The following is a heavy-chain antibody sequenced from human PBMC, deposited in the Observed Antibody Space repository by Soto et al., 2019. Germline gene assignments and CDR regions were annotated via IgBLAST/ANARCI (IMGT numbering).Heavy chain of an antibody. CDR1: GGTFSSYA. Sequence: QVQLVQSGAEVQKPGSSVKVSCKASGGTFSSYAISWVRQAPGQGLEWMGGIIPIFGTANYAQKFQGRVTITADESTSTAYMELSSLRAEDTAVYYCARSYDSSGYEYVLFDNWFDPWGQGTLVTVSS. CDR2: IIPIFGTA. D-gene: IGHD3-22*01. CDR3: ARSYDSSGYEYVLFDNWFDP. V-gene: IGHV1-69*01. J-gene: IGHJ5*02.